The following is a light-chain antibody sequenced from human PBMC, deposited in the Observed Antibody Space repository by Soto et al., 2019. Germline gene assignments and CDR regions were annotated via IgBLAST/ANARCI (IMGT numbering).Light chain of an antibody. J-gene: IGKJ1*01. CDR1: QSVSGS. Sequence: EIVLTQSPGTLSLSPGEGATLSCRASQSVSGSLAWYQQKPGQAPRLLIYDASSRATGIPDRFSGSGSGTDFTLTINRLEPEDFAIYYCQQYGYSPWTFGLGTKVDVK. CDR2: DAS. CDR3: QQYGYSPWT. V-gene: IGKV3-20*01.